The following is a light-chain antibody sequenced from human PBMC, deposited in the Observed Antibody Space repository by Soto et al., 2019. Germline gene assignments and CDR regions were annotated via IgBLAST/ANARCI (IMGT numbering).Light chain of an antibody. CDR2: EVS. V-gene: IGLV2-14*01. J-gene: IGLJ1*01. CDR1: SSDVGGYNY. CDR3: NSYTSKSTGV. Sequence: QSALTQPASVSGSPGQSITISCTGTSSDVGGYNYVSWYQHHPGKAPKLIIYEVSNRPSGVSNRFSGSKSGNTASLTISGLQAEDEADYYCNSYTSKSTGVFVTGTKLTVL.